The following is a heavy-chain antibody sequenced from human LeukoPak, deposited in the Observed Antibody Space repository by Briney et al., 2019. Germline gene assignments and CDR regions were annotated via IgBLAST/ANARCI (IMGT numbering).Heavy chain of an antibody. D-gene: IGHD1-26*01. CDR3: ARDREVGATYYFDY. V-gene: IGHV1-2*02. Sequence: EASVKVSCKASGYTFTGHYMHWVRQASGQGLEWMGWINPNSGGTNYAQKFQGRVTMTRDTSISTVYMELSSLRSEDTAVYYCARDREVGATYYFDYWGQGTLVTVSS. J-gene: IGHJ4*02. CDR1: GYTFTGHY. CDR2: INPNSGGT.